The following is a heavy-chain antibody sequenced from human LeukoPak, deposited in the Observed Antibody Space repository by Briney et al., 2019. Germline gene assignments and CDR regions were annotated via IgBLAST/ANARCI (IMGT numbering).Heavy chain of an antibody. Sequence: SETLSLTCTVSGGSISSYYWSWIRQPPGKGLEWIAYISDIGSINYNPSLKSRVTISLDTSKNQFSLKLSSVTAAGTAVYYCAGHHPRNTVDFWGQGTLVTVSS. D-gene: IGHD2/OR15-2a*01. CDR3: AGHHPRNTVDF. CDR1: GGSISSYY. J-gene: IGHJ4*02. V-gene: IGHV4-59*08. CDR2: ISDIGSI.